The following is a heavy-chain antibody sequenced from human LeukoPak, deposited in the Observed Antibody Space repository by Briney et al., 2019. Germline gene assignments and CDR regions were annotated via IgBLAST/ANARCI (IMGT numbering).Heavy chain of an antibody. D-gene: IGHD3-16*01. CDR3: ARDLVGGWSCDH. Sequence: GGSLRLSCIVSGFTFTSHGMHWVRQAPGKGLEWVAYIGNDGRDIYYADSLRGRFTISRDDSKNTVHLQMSSLKLEDTALYYCARDLVGGWSCDHWGQGTLVSVSS. CDR1: GFTFTSHG. J-gene: IGHJ4*02. V-gene: IGHV3-30*02. CDR2: IGNDGRDI.